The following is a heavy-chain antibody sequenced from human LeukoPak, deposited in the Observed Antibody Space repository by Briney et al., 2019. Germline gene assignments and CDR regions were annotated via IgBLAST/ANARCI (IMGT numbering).Heavy chain of an antibody. J-gene: IGHJ5*02. CDR2: IYPGDSDT. Sequence: KNGESLKISCKGSGYSFTSYWIGWVRPMPGKGLEWMGIIYPGDSDTRYSPSFQGQVTISADKSISTAYLQWSSLKASDTAMYYCARGYDRRFYDSSGYTNWFDPWGQGTLVTVSS. V-gene: IGHV5-51*01. D-gene: IGHD3-22*01. CDR3: ARGYDRRFYDSSGYTNWFDP. CDR1: GYSFTSYW.